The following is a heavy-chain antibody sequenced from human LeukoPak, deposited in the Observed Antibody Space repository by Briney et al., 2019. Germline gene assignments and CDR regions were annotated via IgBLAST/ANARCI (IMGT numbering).Heavy chain of an antibody. CDR1: GGSIRGYY. J-gene: IGHJ1*01. D-gene: IGHD6-13*01. Sequence: SETLSLTCTVSGGSIRGYYWSWIRQPPGKGLEWSGYIYYSGRTNYNPSLKSRVAISVDTSKNQFSLKLSSVTAADTAVYYCASYSSSLEYFHPWGQGTLVTVSS. CDR3: ASYSSSLEYFHP. V-gene: IGHV4-59*01. CDR2: IYYSGRT.